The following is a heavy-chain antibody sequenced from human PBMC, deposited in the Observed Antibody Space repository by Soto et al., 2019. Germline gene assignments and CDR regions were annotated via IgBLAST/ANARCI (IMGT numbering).Heavy chain of an antibody. V-gene: IGHV2-5*02. CDR1: GFSLSTTAVG. CDR3: AHRLKGIAVAGTPFDY. Sequence: QITSKESGPTLVKPTQTLTLTCTFSGFSLSTTAVGVGWIRQPPGKGLEWLAIIYWDDDKRYSPSLKSRLTITKDTSNNQVVLTMTNMDPVDTATYYCAHRLKGIAVAGTPFDYWGQGTLVTVSS. D-gene: IGHD6-19*01. CDR2: IYWDDDK. J-gene: IGHJ4*02.